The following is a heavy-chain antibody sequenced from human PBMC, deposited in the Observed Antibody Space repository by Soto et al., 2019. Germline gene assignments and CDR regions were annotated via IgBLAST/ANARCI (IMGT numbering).Heavy chain of an antibody. CDR3: AKVRSGWYGGAFDY. Sequence: QVKLVESGGGVVQPGRSLRLSCTASGFTLTTYGMHWVRQAPGKGLEWVALISYDGSTKYYADSVKGRFTVSRDVSRNTLFLQLISLRIEDTAVYYCAKVRSGWYGGAFDYWGHGTVVTVSS. V-gene: IGHV3-30*18. CDR2: ISYDGSTK. J-gene: IGHJ4*01. CDR1: GFTLTTYG. D-gene: IGHD6-19*01.